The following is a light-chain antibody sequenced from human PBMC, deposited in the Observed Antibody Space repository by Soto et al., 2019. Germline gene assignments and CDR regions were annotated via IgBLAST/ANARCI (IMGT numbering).Light chain of an antibody. CDR2: DAS. Sequence: IVLTQSPATLSLSPGERATLSCRASQSVATYLAWYQQKPGQAPRLLIYDASNRATGIPARFSGGGSGTDFTLTISSLETEDFAVYYCQQYGSSGTFGQGTKVDIK. J-gene: IGKJ1*01. CDR1: QSVATY. CDR3: QQYGSSGT. V-gene: IGKV3-11*01.